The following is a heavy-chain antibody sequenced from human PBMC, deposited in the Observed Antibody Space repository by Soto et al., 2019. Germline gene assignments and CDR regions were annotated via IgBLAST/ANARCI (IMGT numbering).Heavy chain of an antibody. V-gene: IGHV4-30-2*03. D-gene: IGHD3-3*01. CDR2: IYHSGST. CDR3: ARLSYDFWSGYQYGMDV. Sequence: SETLSLTCAVSGGSISSGGYSWSWIRQPPGKGLEWIGYIYHSGSTYYNPSLKSRVTISVDTSKNQFSLKLSSVTAADTAVYYCARLSYDFWSGYQYGMDVWGQGTTVTVSS. CDR1: GGSISSGGYS. J-gene: IGHJ6*02.